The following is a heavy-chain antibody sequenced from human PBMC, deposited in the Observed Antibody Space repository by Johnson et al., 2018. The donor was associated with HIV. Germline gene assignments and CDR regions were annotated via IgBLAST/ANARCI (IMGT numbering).Heavy chain of an antibody. J-gene: IGHJ3*02. CDR1: GFTFSSNA. CDR2: ISFDGTNT. V-gene: IGHV3-30-3*01. CDR3: ASTGSGSDDAFDI. Sequence: QMLLVESGGGVVQPGRSLRLSCAASGFTFSSNAMHWVRQSPGKGLEWVAVISFDGTNTYYGDSVKGRFTISRDNSNNTLYLQMNSLRIEDTAVYYCASTGSGSDDAFDIWGQGTMVTVSS. D-gene: IGHD3-10*01.